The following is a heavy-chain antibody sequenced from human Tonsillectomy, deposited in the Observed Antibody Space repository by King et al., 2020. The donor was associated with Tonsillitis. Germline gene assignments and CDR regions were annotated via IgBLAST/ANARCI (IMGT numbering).Heavy chain of an antibody. V-gene: IGHV4-34*01. CDR3: ARGYNLDY. D-gene: IGHD1-14*01. CDR1: GGSFSGYY. CDR2: INHSGST. Sequence: VQLQQWGAGLLKPSETLSLTCAVYGGSFSGYYWSWIRQPPGKGLEWMGEINHSGSTNYNPSLKSRVTISVDTSKNQFSLKLSSVTAADTAVYYCARGYNLDYWGQGTLVTVSS. J-gene: IGHJ4*02.